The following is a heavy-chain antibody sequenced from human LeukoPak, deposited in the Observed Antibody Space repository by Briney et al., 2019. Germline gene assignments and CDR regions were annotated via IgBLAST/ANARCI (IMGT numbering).Heavy chain of an antibody. V-gene: IGHV1-18*01. CDR2: ISAYNGNT. J-gene: IGHJ4*02. D-gene: IGHD2-15*01. CDR1: GYTFTSCG. Sequence: ASVKVSCKASGYTFTSCGISWVRQAPGQGLEWMGWISAYNGNTNYAQKLQGRVTMTTDTSTSTAYMELRSLRSDDTAVYYCARLYCSGGSCYSGEHYWGQGTLVTASS. CDR3: ARLYCSGGSCYSGEHY.